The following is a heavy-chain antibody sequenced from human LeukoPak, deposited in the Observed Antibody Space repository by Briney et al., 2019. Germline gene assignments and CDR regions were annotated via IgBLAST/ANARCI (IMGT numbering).Heavy chain of an antibody. D-gene: IGHD3-22*01. CDR1: GGTSNSHA. Sequence: GASVNVSSKASGGTSNSHAISWVRQAPGQGLEWMGRIIPNLGTTNRAQNFQDRVTLTADKSTNTAYMELTSLTSDDTAVYYCATTNDGGGYQWGDFFDFWGQGTLVTVSS. J-gene: IGHJ4*02. V-gene: IGHV1-69*04. CDR3: ATTNDGGGYQWGDFFDF. CDR2: IIPNLGTT.